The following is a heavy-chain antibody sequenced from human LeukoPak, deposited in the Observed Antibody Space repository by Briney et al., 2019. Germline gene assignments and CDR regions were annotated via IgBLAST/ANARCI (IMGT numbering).Heavy chain of an antibody. D-gene: IGHD6-19*01. CDR3: AKNSVAVAASGQIDY. CDR1: GFTFSSCS. CDR2: ISSSSSYI. Sequence: GGSLRLSCAASGFTFSSCSMNWVRQAPGKGLEWVSSISSSSSYIYYADSVKGRFTISRDNAKNSLYLQLNSLRTDDTALYYCAKNSVAVAASGQIDYWGQGTLVTVSS. J-gene: IGHJ4*02. V-gene: IGHV3-21*04.